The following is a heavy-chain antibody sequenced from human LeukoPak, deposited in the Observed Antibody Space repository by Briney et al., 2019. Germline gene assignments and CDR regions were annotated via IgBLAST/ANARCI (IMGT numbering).Heavy chain of an antibody. CDR1: GFTFSDYY. V-gene: IGHV3-11*01. J-gene: IGHJ4*02. Sequence: PGGSLRLSCAASGFTFSDYYMSWIRQAPGKGLEWVSYISSSGSTIYYADSVKGRFTISRDNAKNSLYLQMNSLRAEDTAVYYCARESRYYYDSSGYVDYWGQGTLVTVSS. CDR2: ISSSGSTI. CDR3: ARESRYYYDSSGYVDY. D-gene: IGHD3-22*01.